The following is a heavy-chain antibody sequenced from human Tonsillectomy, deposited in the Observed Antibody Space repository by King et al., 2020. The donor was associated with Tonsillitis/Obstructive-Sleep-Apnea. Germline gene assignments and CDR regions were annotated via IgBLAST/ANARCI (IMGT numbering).Heavy chain of an antibody. D-gene: IGHD2-2*01. J-gene: IGHJ3*02. V-gene: IGHV1-18*01. CDR2: ISAYNGNT. CDR3: ARIGLCSSTTCQGYSYGDDAFDI. Sequence: VQLVQSGAEVKRPGASVTVSCKASGYTFTNYGVNWVRQAPGQGLEWLGWISAYNGNTNYAQELQGRVTMTTDTSTSTASMELRSLRSDDTAVYYCARIGLCSSTTCQGYSYGDDAFDIWGQGTMVTVSS. CDR1: GYTFTNYG.